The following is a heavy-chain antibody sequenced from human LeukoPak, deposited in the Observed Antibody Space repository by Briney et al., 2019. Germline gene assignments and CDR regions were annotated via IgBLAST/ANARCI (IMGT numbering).Heavy chain of an antibody. V-gene: IGHV3-66*01. CDR1: GFTVSGNY. CDR2: IYSGETT. D-gene: IGHD6-6*01. J-gene: IGHJ4*02. Sequence: RGSPRLSCAASGFTVSGNYISWVRQSPGKGLEWVSVIYSGETTYYADSVKGRFTLSRDNFKNTVYLQMNSLRAEDTAVYYCARGYSSSSFFDYWGQGTLVTVSS. CDR3: ARGYSSSSFFDY.